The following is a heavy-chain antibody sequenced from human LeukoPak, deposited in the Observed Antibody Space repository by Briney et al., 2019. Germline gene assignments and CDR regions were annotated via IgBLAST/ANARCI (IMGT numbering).Heavy chain of an antibody. V-gene: IGHV4-59*01. CDR3: ARVVDTAINAYFDY. J-gene: IGHJ4*02. Sequence: PSETLSLTCTVSGGSISSYYWSWIRQPPGKGLEWIGYIYYSGSTNYNPSLKSRVTISVDTSKNQFSLKLSSVTAADTAVYYCARVVDTAINAYFDYWGQGTLVTVSS. D-gene: IGHD5-18*01. CDR1: GGSISSYY. CDR2: IYYSGST.